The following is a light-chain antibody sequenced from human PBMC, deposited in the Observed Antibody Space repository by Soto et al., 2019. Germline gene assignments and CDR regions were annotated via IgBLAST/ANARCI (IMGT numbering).Light chain of an antibody. CDR1: QGISSS. CDR3: QHLYASPLD. V-gene: IGKV1-9*01. J-gene: IGKJ5*01. Sequence: DIQLTQSPSFLSASVGDRVTITCRASQGISSSLAWYQQKPGKAPNLLIYAASTLQTGVPSRFSGSGSGTEFTLTISSLQPEDFATYYCQHLYASPLDFGQGTRLDIK. CDR2: AAS.